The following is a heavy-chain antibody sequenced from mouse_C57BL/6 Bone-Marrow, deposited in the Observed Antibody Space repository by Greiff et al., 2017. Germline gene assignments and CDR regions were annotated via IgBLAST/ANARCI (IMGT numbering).Heavy chain of an antibody. Sequence: QVQLQQSGAELVKPGASVKMSCKASGYTFTSYWITWVKQRPGQGLEWIGDIYPGSGSTNYNEKFKSKDTLTVDTSSSTAYMQLSSLTSEDSAVYYCARGGIYYYGPEAYWGQGTLVTVSA. J-gene: IGHJ3*01. CDR3: ARGGIYYYGPEAY. CDR2: IYPGSGST. CDR1: GYTFTSYW. V-gene: IGHV1-55*01. D-gene: IGHD1-1*01.